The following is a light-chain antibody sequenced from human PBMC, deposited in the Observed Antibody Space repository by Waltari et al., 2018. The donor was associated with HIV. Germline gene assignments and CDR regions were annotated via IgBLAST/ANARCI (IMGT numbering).Light chain of an antibody. J-gene: IGLJ3*02. Sequence: QLVLTQSPSASASLGASVQLTCTLSRRHSSYAIACHPQPPEKGPRFLMKLNSDGSHSKGYVIPDRFSGSSSGAGRYLTISSLQSDDEADYYCQTWATGIQVFGGGTKLTVL. CDR1: RRHSSYA. V-gene: IGLV4-69*01. CDR2: LNSDGSH. CDR3: QTWATGIQV.